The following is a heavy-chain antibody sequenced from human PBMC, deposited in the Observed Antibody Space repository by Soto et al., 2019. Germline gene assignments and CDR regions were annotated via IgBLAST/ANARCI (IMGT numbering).Heavy chain of an antibody. V-gene: IGHV3-74*01. J-gene: IGHJ4*02. CDR2: MNSDGSTT. CDR1: GFTFANHC. Sequence: PGRPLRLSCAASGFTFANHCMHWVRQAQGKGLEWVSRMNSDGSTTDYADSVKGRFTVSRDNAKNTLYLQMNSLRAEDTAVYYCATAEVDYWGPGTLVTVSS. CDR3: ATAEVDY.